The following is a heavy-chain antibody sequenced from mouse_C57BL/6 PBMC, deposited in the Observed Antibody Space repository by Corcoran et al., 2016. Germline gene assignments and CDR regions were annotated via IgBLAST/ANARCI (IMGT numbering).Heavy chain of an antibody. CDR3: ARWRDYGRTPAYYCDY. Sequence: QVQLQQSGAELVRPETSVKMSCKASGYTFTNYWIGWAKQSPGHGLEWIGDIYPGGGYTNYNEKFKGKAKLTADKSSSTAYMQFSSLTSEDSAIYYCARWRDYGRTPAYYCDYSGQGTTLTVSS. CDR2: IYPGGGYT. D-gene: IGHD2-1*01. V-gene: IGHV1-63*01. CDR1: GYTFTNYW. J-gene: IGHJ2*01.